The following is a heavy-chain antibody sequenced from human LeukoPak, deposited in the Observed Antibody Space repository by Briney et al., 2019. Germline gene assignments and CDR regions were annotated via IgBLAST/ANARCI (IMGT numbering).Heavy chain of an antibody. CDR1: GFTFSSYW. J-gene: IGHJ2*01. CDR3: TRTLRFLEWFDYWFFDL. D-gene: IGHD3-3*01. V-gene: IGHV3-74*01. CDR2: ISSDGSHT. Sequence: PGGSLRLSCAASGFTFSSYWMHWVRQAPGKGLVWVSRISSDGSHTDYADSVKGRFTISRDNAQNTLYLQMNSLRAEDTAVYYCTRTLRFLEWFDYWFFDLWGRGTLVTVSS.